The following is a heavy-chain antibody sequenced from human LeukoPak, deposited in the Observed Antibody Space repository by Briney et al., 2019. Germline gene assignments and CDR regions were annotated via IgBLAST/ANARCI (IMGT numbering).Heavy chain of an antibody. CDR1: GFTFSSYG. V-gene: IGHV3-30*02. CDR2: IRYDGSNK. J-gene: IGHJ6*03. CDR3: AEDLLVLMVDGKDMDV. D-gene: IGHD2-8*01. Sequence: GGSLRLSCAASGFTFSSYGMHWVRQAPGKGLEWVAFIRYDGSNKYYADSVKGRFTISRDNSKNTLYLQMNSLRAEDTAVYYCAEDLLVLMVDGKDMDVWGKGTTVTVSS.